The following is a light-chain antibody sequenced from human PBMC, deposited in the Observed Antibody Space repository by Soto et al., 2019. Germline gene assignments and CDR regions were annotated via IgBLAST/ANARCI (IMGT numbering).Light chain of an antibody. Sequence: QSVLTQPASVSGSPGQSITISCTGTSRDVGSYNLVSWYQQHPGKAPKLMIYEVSKRPSGVSNRFSGSKSGDTASLTISGLQAEDESDYYCCSYAGSRSYVFGTGTKVTVL. J-gene: IGLJ1*01. V-gene: IGLV2-23*02. CDR1: SRDVGSYNL. CDR3: CSYAGSRSYV. CDR2: EVS.